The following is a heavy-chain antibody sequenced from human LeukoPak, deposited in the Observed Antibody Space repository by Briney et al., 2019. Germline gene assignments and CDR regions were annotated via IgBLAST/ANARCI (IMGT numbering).Heavy chain of an antibody. J-gene: IGHJ4*02. D-gene: IGHD6-13*01. CDR2: IYYSGST. V-gene: IGHV4-59*01. Sequence: SETLSLTCTVSGGSISSYYWSWIRQPPGKGLEWIGYIYYSGSTNYNPSLKSRVTISVDTSKNQFSLKLSPVTAADTAVYYCARQDIAAPYYFDYWGQGTLVTVSS. CDR3: ARQDIAAPYYFDY. CDR1: GGSISSYY.